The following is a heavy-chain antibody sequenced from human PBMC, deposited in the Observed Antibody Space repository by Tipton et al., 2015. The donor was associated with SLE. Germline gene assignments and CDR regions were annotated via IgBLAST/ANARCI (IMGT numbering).Heavy chain of an antibody. Sequence: TLSLTCTVSGGSISSYYWSWIRQPPGKGLEWIGYIYYSGSTYYNPSLKSRVTISVDTSKNQFSLKLSSVTAADTAVYYCARQRWFDPWGQGTLVTVSS. CDR1: GGSISSYY. CDR2: IYYSGST. V-gene: IGHV4-59*04. CDR3: ARQRWFDP. J-gene: IGHJ5*02.